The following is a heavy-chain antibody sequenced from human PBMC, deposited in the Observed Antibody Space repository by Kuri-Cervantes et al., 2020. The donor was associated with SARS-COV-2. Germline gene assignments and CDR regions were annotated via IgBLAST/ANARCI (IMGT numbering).Heavy chain of an antibody. D-gene: IGHD3-22*01. CDR1: GFTVSSNY. CDR3: ARGGRYYYDSSGRGWYFDL. V-gene: IGHV3-74*01. J-gene: IGHJ2*01. CDR2: INSDGSST. Sequence: GGSLRLSCAASGFTVSSNYMSWVRQAPGKGLVWVSRINSDGSSTSYADSVKGRFTISRDNAKNTLYLQMNSLRAEDTAVYYCARGGRYYYDSSGRGWYFDLWGRGTLVTVSS.